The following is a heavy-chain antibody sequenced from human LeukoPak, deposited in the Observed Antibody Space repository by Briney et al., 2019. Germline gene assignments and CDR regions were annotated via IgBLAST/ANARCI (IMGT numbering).Heavy chain of an antibody. CDR2: INSNGGST. CDR1: GFTFSSYA. V-gene: IGHV3-64D*06. Sequence: GGSLRLSCSASGFTFSSYAMHWVRQAPGKGLEYVSGINSNGGSTYYADSVKGRFTISRDNSKNTLYLQMSSLRPEDTAVYYCVNQISGWVYWGQGTLVTVSS. D-gene: IGHD6-19*01. J-gene: IGHJ4*02. CDR3: VNQISGWVY.